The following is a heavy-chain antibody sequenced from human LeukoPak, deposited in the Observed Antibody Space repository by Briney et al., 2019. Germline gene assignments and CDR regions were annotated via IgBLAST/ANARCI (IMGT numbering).Heavy chain of an antibody. CDR1: GGSINTYY. Sequence: PSETLSLTCAVSGGSINTYYWSWIRQPPGKGLEWIGYINYSGSTNYNPSLKSRVTISVDTSKNQFSLKLSSVTAADTAVYYCARDRPQWDAFDKWGQGAMVTVSS. CDR3: ARDRPQWDAFDK. J-gene: IGHJ3*02. V-gene: IGHV4-59*01. CDR2: INYSGST. D-gene: IGHD6-19*01.